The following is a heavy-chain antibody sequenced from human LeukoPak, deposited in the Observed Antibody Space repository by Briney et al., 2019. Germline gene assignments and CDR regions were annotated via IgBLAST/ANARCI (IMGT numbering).Heavy chain of an antibody. Sequence: SETLSLTCTVSGGSISSYYWSWIRQPPGKGLEWIGYIYYSGSTNYNPSLKSRVTISVDTSKNQFSLKLSSVTAADTAVYYCARDPEGQLWLDYWGQGTLVTVSS. CDR1: GGSISSYY. D-gene: IGHD5-18*01. CDR2: IYYSGST. V-gene: IGHV4-59*01. J-gene: IGHJ4*02. CDR3: ARDPEGQLWLDY.